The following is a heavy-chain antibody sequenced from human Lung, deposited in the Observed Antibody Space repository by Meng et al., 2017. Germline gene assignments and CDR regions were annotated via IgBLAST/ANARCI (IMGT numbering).Heavy chain of an antibody. J-gene: IGHJ4*02. V-gene: IGHV4-34*01. Sequence: VQLQQCGVGLLKTSETLSLTCVVSGGSFSDYYWSWIRQPPGKGLEWIGEINHSGSTNYNPSLESRATISVDTSQNNLSLKLSSVTAADSAVYYCARGPTTMAHDFDYWGQGTLVTVSS. CDR3: ARGPTTMAHDFDY. CDR1: GGSFSDYY. D-gene: IGHD4-11*01. CDR2: INHSGST.